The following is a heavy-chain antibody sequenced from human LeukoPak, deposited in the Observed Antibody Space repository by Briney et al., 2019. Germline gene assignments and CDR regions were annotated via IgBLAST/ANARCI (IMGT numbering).Heavy chain of an antibody. V-gene: IGHV3-23*01. CDR1: GFTFSSYA. CDR2: ISGSGGST. J-gene: IGHJ4*02. Sequence: GGSLRLSCAASGFTFSSYAMSWVRQAPGKGLEWVSVISGSGGSTYYADSVKGRFTISRDNSKNTLYLQMNSLRAEDTAVYYCANLDIYPYYFDYWGQGTLVTVSS. D-gene: IGHD3/OR15-3a*01. CDR3: ANLDIYPYYFDY.